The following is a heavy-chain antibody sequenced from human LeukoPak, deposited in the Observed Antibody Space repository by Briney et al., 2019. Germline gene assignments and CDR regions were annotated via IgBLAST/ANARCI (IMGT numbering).Heavy chain of an antibody. CDR1: GFTFSNYP. D-gene: IGHD2-15*01. Sequence: GGSLRLSCAASGFTFSNYPMHWVRQAPGKGLERVAVISFDGSNKYYADSVKGRFTISRDTSRNTLNLQMNSLRAEDTAVYYCARVRHCSDSSCSGVLDYWGQGTLVIVSS. CDR2: ISFDGSNK. J-gene: IGHJ4*02. V-gene: IGHV3-30*04. CDR3: ARVRHCSDSSCSGVLDY.